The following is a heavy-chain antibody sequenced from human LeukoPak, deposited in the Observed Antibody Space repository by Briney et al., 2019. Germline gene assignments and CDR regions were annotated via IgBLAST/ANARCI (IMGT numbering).Heavy chain of an antibody. CDR1: GGSISSYY. D-gene: IGHD1-26*01. Sequence: SDTLSLTCTVSGGSISSYYWSWIRQPPGKGLEWIGYVHYSGRTNYNTSLKSRVTMSVDTSKNQFSLMVSAVTAADTAVYYCAMSYRGYYYYYMDVWGKGTTVTVSS. CDR3: AMSYRGYYYYYMDV. CDR2: VHYSGRT. J-gene: IGHJ6*03. V-gene: IGHV4-59*01.